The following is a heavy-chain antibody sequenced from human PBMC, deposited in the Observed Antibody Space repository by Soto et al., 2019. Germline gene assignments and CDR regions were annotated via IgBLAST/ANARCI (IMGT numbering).Heavy chain of an antibody. CDR1: GFTFSNYA. Sequence: GGSLRLSCAASGFTFSNYAMDWVRQAPGKGLEWVSAISNSFSDGNTHYADSVKGRFTISRDNDKNTVFLEMNSLRAEDTAVYYCAKVFSPEGGNYFDHWGQGTLVTVSS. CDR2: ISNSFSDGNT. J-gene: IGHJ4*02. CDR3: AKVFSPEGGNYFDH. V-gene: IGHV3-23*01.